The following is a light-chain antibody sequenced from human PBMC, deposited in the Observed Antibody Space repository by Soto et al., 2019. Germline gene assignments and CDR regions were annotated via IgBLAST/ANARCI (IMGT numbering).Light chain of an antibody. CDR3: QQYNNWLVT. Sequence: EIVLTQSPATLSLSPGERATLSCRASQSVSSNLAWYQQKPGQAPRLLIYGASTRATGIPARFSGSGSGTEFTLTISSLQSEDFAVYYCQQYNNWLVTFGQGTRLE. CDR1: QSVSSN. V-gene: IGKV3-15*01. J-gene: IGKJ5*01. CDR2: GAS.